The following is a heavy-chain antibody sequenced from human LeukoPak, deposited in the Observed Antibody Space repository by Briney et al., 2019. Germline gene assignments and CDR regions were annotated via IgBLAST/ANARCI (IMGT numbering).Heavy chain of an antibody. Sequence: TGGSLRLSCAASGFTFSSYGMHWVRQAPGKGLEWVAFIRYDGSNKYYADSVKGRFTISRDNSKNTLYLQMNSLRAEDTAVYYCAKEPSLNYYDSSGFGYWGQGTLVTVSS. CDR2: IRYDGSNK. D-gene: IGHD3-22*01. CDR3: AKEPSLNYYDSSGFGY. J-gene: IGHJ4*02. CDR1: GFTFSSYG. V-gene: IGHV3-30*02.